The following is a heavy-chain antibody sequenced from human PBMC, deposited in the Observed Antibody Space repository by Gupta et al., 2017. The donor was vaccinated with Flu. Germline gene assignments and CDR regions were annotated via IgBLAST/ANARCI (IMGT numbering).Heavy chain of an antibody. J-gene: IGHJ6*02. CDR1: FIFRTYD. CDR2: IETAGNT. V-gene: IGHV3-13*01. Sequence: FIFRTYDMHWVRQVPGKGLEWVAAIETAGNTNYPESVKGRFTISRENAKNSLYRQMKNLRAGDTAVYYGARGKALWELPNYYGLDVWGQGTRVVVSS. CDR3: ARGKALWELPNYYGLDV. D-gene: IGHD1-26*01.